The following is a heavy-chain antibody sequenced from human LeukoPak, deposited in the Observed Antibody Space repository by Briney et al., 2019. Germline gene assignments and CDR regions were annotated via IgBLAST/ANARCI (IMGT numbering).Heavy chain of an antibody. CDR3: AKRGIVIRAVIIIGFHKEAYYFDY. CDR2: ISERGGST. V-gene: IGHV3-23*01. J-gene: IGHJ4*02. D-gene: IGHD3-10*01. CDR1: GITLSNYG. Sequence: GGSLRLSCVVPGITLSNYGMSWVRQAPGKGLEWVSGISERGGSTNYADSVKGRFIISRDTSKNTVYLQVNSLRVEDTAVYFCAKRGIVIRAVIIIGFHKEAYYFDYWGQGILVTVSS.